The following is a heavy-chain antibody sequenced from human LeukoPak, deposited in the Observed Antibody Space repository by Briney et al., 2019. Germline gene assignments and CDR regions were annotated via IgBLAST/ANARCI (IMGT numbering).Heavy chain of an antibody. CDR2: ISYDGSNK. CDR3: ARGDSSMDV. CDR1: GFTFSSYA. D-gene: IGHD3-22*01. Sequence: GGSLRLSCAASGFTFSSYAMHWVRQAPGKGLEWVAVISYDGSNKYYADSVKGRFTISRENSKNTLYLQMNSLRAEDTAVYYCARGDSSMDVWGKGTTVTVSS. V-gene: IGHV3-30*01. J-gene: IGHJ6*03.